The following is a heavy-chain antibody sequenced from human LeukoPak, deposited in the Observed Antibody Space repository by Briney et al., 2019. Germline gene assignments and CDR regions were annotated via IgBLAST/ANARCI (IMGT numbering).Heavy chain of an antibody. CDR3: AGSYGQIDY. CDR2: IYDSGST. Sequence: SETLSLTCTVSGGSISSYYWSWIRQPPGKGLEWIGYIYDSGSTNYNPSLKSRVTISVDTSKNQFSLKLSSVTAADTAVYYCAGSYGQIDYWGQGTLVTVSS. V-gene: IGHV4-59*01. J-gene: IGHJ4*02. D-gene: IGHD3-10*01. CDR1: GGSISSYY.